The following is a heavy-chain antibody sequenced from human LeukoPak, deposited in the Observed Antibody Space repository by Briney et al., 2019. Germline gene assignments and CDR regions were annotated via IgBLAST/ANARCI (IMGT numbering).Heavy chain of an antibody. Sequence: SETLSLTCTVSGGSISSGSYYWSWIRQPAGKGLEWIGRIYTSGSTNYNPSLKSRVTISVDTSKNQFSPKLSSVTAADTAVYYCARASSASPYYYDSSGYYYDNWFDPWGQGTLVTVSS. CDR1: GGSISSGSYY. CDR2: IYTSGST. V-gene: IGHV4-61*02. CDR3: ARASSASPYYYDSSGYYYDNWFDP. D-gene: IGHD3-22*01. J-gene: IGHJ5*02.